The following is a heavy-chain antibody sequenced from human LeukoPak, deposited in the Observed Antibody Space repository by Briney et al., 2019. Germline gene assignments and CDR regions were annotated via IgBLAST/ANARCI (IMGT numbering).Heavy chain of an antibody. V-gene: IGHV3-23*01. CDR2: ISGSGGST. Sequence: GGSLRLSCAASGFTFSTYIMNWVRQAPGKGLEWVSAISGSGGSTYYADSVKGRFTISRDNSKNTLYLQVNSLRAEDTAVYCCAKGSGTHFVHDFWGQGTLVTVSS. CDR3: AKGSGTHFVHDF. J-gene: IGHJ4*02. CDR1: GFTFSTYI. D-gene: IGHD1-26*01.